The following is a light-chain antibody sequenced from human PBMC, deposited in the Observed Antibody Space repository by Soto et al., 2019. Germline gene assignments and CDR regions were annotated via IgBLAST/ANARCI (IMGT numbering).Light chain of an antibody. CDR1: QSVSSSR. J-gene: IGKJ1*01. CDR2: GAS. Sequence: EIVLTQSPGTLSLSPGERATLSCRASQSVSSSRLAWYRQKPGQAPRLLIYGASSRATGIPDRFSGSGSGTDFTLTISSLQSEDFAVYYCQQYNNWPWTFGQGTKVDNK. V-gene: IGKV3-20*01. CDR3: QQYNNWPWT.